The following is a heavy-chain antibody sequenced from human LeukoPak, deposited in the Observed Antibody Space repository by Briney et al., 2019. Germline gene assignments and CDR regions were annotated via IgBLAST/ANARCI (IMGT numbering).Heavy chain of an antibody. J-gene: IGHJ4*02. Sequence: SETLSLTCAVYGGSFSGYYWSWIRQPPGKGLEWIGEINHSGSTNYNPSLKSRVTISVGTSKNQFSLKLSSVTAADTAVYYCARRRLGTVSRYFDYWGQGTLVTVSS. CDR2: INHSGST. V-gene: IGHV4-34*01. CDR1: GGSFSGYY. D-gene: IGHD7-27*01. CDR3: ARRRLGTVSRYFDY.